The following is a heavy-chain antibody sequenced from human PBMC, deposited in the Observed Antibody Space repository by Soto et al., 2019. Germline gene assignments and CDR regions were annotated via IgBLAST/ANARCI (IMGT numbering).Heavy chain of an antibody. CDR2: IVVGSGNT. CDR3: AAGGRLAYYYYYGMDV. D-gene: IGHD3-10*01. V-gene: IGHV1-58*01. Sequence: ASVKVSCKASGFTFTSSAVQWVRQARGQRLEWIGWIVVGSGNTNYAQKFQERVTITRDMSTSTAYMELSSLRSEDTAVYYCAAGGRLAYYYYYGMDVWGQGTTVTVSS. CDR1: GFTFTSSA. J-gene: IGHJ6*02.